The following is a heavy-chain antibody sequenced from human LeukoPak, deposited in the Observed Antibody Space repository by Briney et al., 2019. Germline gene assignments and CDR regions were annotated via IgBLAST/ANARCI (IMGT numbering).Heavy chain of an antibody. J-gene: IGHJ4*02. Sequence: PGGSLRLYCAASGFTFRSYGMHWVRQAPGKGLEWVSSTSGGGGSTYYADSVKGRSTISRDDSKNTLFLQMSSLTAGDTAVYYCAKSAYYDSSEFYREYYFDHWGQGTLVTVSS. CDR3: AKSAYYDSSEFYREYYFDH. V-gene: IGHV3-23*01. CDR2: TSGGGGST. D-gene: IGHD3-22*01. CDR1: GFTFRSYG.